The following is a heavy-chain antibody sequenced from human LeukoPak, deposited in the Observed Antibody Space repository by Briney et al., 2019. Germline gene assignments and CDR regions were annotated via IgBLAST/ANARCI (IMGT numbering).Heavy chain of an antibody. V-gene: IGHV3-74*01. CDR3: ARGSDIAAAVKIYGSEF. CDR1: GFTFSNFW. D-gene: IGHD6-13*01. CDR2: INGDGSST. J-gene: IGHJ4*02. Sequence: RRSLRLSCEASGFTFSNFWMHWVRQVPGKGLLWVSRINGDGSSTSYADPVKGRFTISRDNAKNTLYLQMNSLRVEDTAVYYCARGSDIAAAVKIYGSEFWGQGTLVTVSS.